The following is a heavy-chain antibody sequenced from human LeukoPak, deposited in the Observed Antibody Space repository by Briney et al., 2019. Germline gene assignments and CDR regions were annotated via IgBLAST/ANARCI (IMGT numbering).Heavy chain of an antibody. V-gene: IGHV3-30-3*01. CDR2: ISYDGSNK. J-gene: IGHJ4*02. CDR1: GFTFSSYA. Sequence: PGRSLRLSCAASGFTFSSYAMHWVRQAPGKGLEWVAVISYDGSNKYYADSVKGRFTISRDNSKNTLYLQMNSLRDEDTAVYYCARDLSSNWGQGTLVTVSS. CDR3: ARDLSSN.